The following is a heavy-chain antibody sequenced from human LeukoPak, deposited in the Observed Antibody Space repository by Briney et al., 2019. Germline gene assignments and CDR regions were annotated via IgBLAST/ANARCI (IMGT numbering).Heavy chain of an antibody. CDR1: GFTFSSYE. CDR2: ISSGGSTM. Sequence: GGSLRLSCAASGFTFSSYEMNWVRQAPGKGLEWVSYISSGGSTMYFADSVKGRFTISRDNAKNSLYLQMNSLRAEDTAVYYCAELGITMIGGVWGKGTTVTISS. V-gene: IGHV3-48*03. CDR3: AELGITMIGGV. D-gene: IGHD3-10*02. J-gene: IGHJ6*04.